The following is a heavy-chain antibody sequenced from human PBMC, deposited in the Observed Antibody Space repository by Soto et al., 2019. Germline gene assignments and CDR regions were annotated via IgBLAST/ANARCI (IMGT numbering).Heavy chain of an antibody. J-gene: IGHJ3*02. CDR2: IKSKTDGGTT. V-gene: IGHV3-15*07. CDR3: ARILNDYGGNQGAFDI. Sequence: GGSLRLSCAVSGVTLTNVWMNWVRQAPGKGPEWVGRIKSKTDGGTTDYAAPVKGRFTISRDDSENTLYLQMNSLRAEDTAVYYCARILNDYGGNQGAFDIWGQGTMVTVSS. CDR1: GVTLTNVW. D-gene: IGHD4-17*01.